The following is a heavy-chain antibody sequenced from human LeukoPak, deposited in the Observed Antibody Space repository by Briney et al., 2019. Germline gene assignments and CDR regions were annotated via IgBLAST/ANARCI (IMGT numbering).Heavy chain of an antibody. J-gene: IGHJ6*02. D-gene: IGHD3-3*01. CDR2: MYYVST. Sequence: SETLSLTCTVSGGSISSSTYYWGWIRQPPGTGLEWVGSMYYVSTYYNPSLKSRVTISADTSKNQFSLKLSSVTAADTAVYYCASLDFWSGYYYYGMDVWGQGTTVTVSS. CDR3: ASLDFWSGYYYYGMDV. CDR1: GGSISSSTYY. V-gene: IGHV4-39*01.